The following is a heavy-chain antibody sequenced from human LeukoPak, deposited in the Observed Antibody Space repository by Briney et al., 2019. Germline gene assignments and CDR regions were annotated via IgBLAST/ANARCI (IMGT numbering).Heavy chain of an antibody. V-gene: IGHV1-18*01. CDR2: ISAYNGNT. D-gene: IGHD5-24*01. CDR3: ARDGGDGYSYYYYGMDV. CDR1: GYTFTSYG. Sequence: ASVKVSCKASGYTFTSYGISWVRQAPGQGLEWMGWISAYNGNTNYAQKLQGRVTMTTVTSTSTAYMELRSLRSDDTAVYYCARDGGDGYSYYYYGMDVWGQGTTVTVSS. J-gene: IGHJ6*02.